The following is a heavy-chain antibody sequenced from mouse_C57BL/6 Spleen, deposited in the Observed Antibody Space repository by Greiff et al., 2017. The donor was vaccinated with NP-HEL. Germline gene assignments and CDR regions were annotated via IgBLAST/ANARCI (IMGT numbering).Heavy chain of an antibody. CDR3: ARWDCGSSLAWFAY. V-gene: IGHV1-26*01. CDR2: INPNNGGT. CDR1: GYTFTDYY. J-gene: IGHJ3*01. Sequence: EVQLQQSGPELVKPGASVEISCKASGYTFTDYYMNWVKQSHGKSLEWIGDINPNNGGTSYNQKFKGKATLTVDKSSSTAYMELRSLTSDDSAVYDCARWDCGSSLAWFAYWRQGTRVTVTA. D-gene: IGHD1-1*01.